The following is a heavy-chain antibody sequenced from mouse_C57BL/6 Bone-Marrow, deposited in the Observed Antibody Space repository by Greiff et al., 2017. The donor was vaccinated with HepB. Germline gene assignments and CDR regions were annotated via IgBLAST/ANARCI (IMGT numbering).Heavy chain of an antibody. Sequence: QVHVKQPGAELVKPGPSVKLSCKASGYTFTSYWMHWVKQRPGQGLEWIGMIHPNSGSTNYNEKFKSKATLTVDKSSSTAYMQLSSLTSEDSAVYYCATIYYGSSYYFDYWGQGTTLTVSS. J-gene: IGHJ2*01. D-gene: IGHD1-1*01. CDR2: IHPNSGST. CDR3: ATIYYGSSYYFDY. V-gene: IGHV1-64*01. CDR1: GYTFTSYW.